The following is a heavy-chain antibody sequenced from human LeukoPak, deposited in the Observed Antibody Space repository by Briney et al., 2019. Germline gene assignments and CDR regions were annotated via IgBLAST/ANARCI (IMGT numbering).Heavy chain of an antibody. Sequence: GGSLRPSCSPPGSTFISYGLNWVRQPPAKGLECLPVIVHDGNNKYYADSVKGRFTISRDNSKNTLYLQMNGLRPEDTAVYFCAKDWGNKFASGSSYLDSWGQGTLVTVSS. CDR3: AKDWGNKFASGSSYLDS. J-gene: IGHJ4*02. CDR1: GSTFISYG. V-gene: IGHV3-30*18. D-gene: IGHD3-10*01. CDR2: IVHDGNNK.